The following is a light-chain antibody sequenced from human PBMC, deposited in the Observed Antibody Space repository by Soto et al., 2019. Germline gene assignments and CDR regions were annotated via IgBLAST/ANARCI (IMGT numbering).Light chain of an antibody. CDR2: GAS. Sequence: EIVLTQSPGTLSLSPGERATLSCRASQSVSSSYLAWYQQKPGQAPRLLIYGASSRATGIPDRFSGSGSGTAFTLTISRLEPEDFEVYSCQQYGSSPPMYTFGQGTKLEIK. CDR3: QQYGSSPPMYT. J-gene: IGKJ2*01. V-gene: IGKV3-20*01. CDR1: QSVSSSY.